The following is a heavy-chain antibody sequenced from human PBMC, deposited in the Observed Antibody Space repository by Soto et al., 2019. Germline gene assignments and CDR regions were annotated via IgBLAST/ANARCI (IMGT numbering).Heavy chain of an antibody. D-gene: IGHD6-6*01. J-gene: IGHJ4*02. CDR1: GFTFSSYS. CDR3: ARASSSSSRPSDY. V-gene: IGHV3-21*01. CDR2: ISSSSSYI. Sequence: GGSLRLSCAASGFTFSSYSMNWVRQAPGKGLEWVSSISSSSSYIYYADSVKGRFTISRDNAKNSLYLQMNSLRAEDTAVYYCARASSSSSRPSDYWGQGTLVTVSS.